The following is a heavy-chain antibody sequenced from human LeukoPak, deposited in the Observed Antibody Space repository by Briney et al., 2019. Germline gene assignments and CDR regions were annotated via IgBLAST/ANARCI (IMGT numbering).Heavy chain of an antibody. Sequence: ASVKVSCKASGYTFTGYYMRWVRQAPGQGLEWMGWINPDSGGANFAQKFQGRVTMTRDSSISTAYMELSRLRSDDTAVYYCGRDFHDSLDYWGQGTLVTVSS. V-gene: IGHV1-2*02. CDR1: GYTFTGYY. J-gene: IGHJ4*02. CDR3: GRDFHDSLDY. CDR2: INPDSGGA.